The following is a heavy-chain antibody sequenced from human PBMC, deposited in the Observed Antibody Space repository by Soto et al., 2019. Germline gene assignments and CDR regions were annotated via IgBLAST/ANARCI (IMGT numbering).Heavy chain of an antibody. V-gene: IGHV3-20*04. D-gene: IGHD2-15*01. CDR2: INWNGDST. J-gene: IGHJ4*02. CDR3: SRGAIYCSGGNCYPVY. Sequence: EVQLVESGGGVVRPGGSLRLSCAASGFTFHGYGMTWVRQAPGKGLEWVSGINWNGDSTGYADSVKGRFTISRDNAKNYLYLQRNRVRAEDTALYYCSRGAIYCSGGNCYPVYWGQGTLVTVSS. CDR1: GFTFHGYG.